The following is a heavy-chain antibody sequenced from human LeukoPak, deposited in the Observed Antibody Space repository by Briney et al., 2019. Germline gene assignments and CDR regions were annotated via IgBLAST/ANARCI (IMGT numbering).Heavy chain of an antibody. CDR2: ISSSGSAI. D-gene: IGHD3-3*01. V-gene: IGHV3-48*03. CDR3: AKDSSITNPYYGLDV. J-gene: IGHJ6*02. CDR1: GFTFRSYG. Sequence: GGPLRLSCAASGFTFRSYGMNWVRQAPGKWLEWVSYISSSGSAIYYADSVRGRFTITRDNAKNSLSLQMNSLRAEDTAVYYCAKDSSITNPYYGLDVWGQGTTVTVSS.